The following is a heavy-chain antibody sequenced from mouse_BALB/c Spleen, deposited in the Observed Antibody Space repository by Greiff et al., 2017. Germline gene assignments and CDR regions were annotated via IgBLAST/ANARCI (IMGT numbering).Heavy chain of an antibody. V-gene: IGHV1-7*01. CDR3: AREKDYYGSRGAMDY. J-gene: IGHJ4*01. CDR2: INPSTGYT. Sequence: QVQLQQSGAELAKPGASVKMSCKASGYTFTSYWMHWVKQRPGQGLEWIGYINPSTGYTEYNQKFKDKATLTADKSSSTAYMQLSSLTSEDSAVYYCAREKDYYGSRGAMDYWGQGTSVTVSS. CDR1: GYTFTSYW. D-gene: IGHD1-1*01.